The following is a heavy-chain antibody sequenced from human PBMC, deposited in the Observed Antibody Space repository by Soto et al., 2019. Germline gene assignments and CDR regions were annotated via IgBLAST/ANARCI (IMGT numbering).Heavy chain of an antibody. Sequence: PGGSLRLSCAASGFTFSSYSMNWVRQAPGKGLEWVSSISSSSSYIYYADSVKGRFTISRDNAKNSLYLQMNSLRDEDTAVYYCAREGMRYYDFWSGYFKRADYYYYGMDVWGQGTTVTVSS. D-gene: IGHD3-3*01. CDR3: AREGMRYYDFWSGYFKRADYYYYGMDV. V-gene: IGHV3-21*01. CDR1: GFTFSSYS. J-gene: IGHJ6*02. CDR2: ISSSSSYI.